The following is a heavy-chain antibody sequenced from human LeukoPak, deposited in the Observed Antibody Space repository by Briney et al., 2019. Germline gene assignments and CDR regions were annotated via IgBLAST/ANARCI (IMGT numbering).Heavy chain of an antibody. CDR2: ISSNGGST. V-gene: IGHV3-64D*06. J-gene: IGHJ4*02. D-gene: IGHD6-13*01. CDR3: VKDPSSSWYGFGDFDY. Sequence: GGSLRLSCSASGFTFSGYAMHWVRQAPGKGLEYVSAISSNGGSTYYADSVKGRFTISRDNSKNTLYLQMSSLRAEDTAVYYCVKDPSSSWYGFGDFDYWGQGTLVTVSS. CDR1: GFTFSGYA.